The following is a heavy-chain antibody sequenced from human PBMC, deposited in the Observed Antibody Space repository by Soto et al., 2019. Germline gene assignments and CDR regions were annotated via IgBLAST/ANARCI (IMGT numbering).Heavy chain of an antibody. CDR3: ARADTIIDYFDS. V-gene: IGHV4-30-2*01. Sequence: TLSLTSTVSGGSISSGGYSWSWSRQPPGKGLEWSGYIYHSGSTYYNPSLKSRVTISVDRSKNQFSLKLSSVTAADTAVYYCARADTIIDYFDSWGQGTLVTVSS. J-gene: IGHJ4*02. CDR2: IYHSGST. CDR1: GGSISSGGYS. D-gene: IGHD3-22*01.